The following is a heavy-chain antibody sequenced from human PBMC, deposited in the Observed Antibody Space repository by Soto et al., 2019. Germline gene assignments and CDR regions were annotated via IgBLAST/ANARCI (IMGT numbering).Heavy chain of an antibody. CDR1: GGSISSSSYY. J-gene: IGHJ6*02. CDR2: IYYSGST. CDR3: ASFSGSSWKTYYYYYGMDV. Sequence: QLQLQESGPGLVKPSETLSLTCTVSGGSISSSSYYWGWIRQPPGKGLEWIGSIYYSGSTYYNPSLKGRVTISVDTAKNQFSLKLSSVTAADTAVYYCASFSGSSWKTYYYYYGMDVWGQGTTVTVSS. V-gene: IGHV4-39*01. D-gene: IGHD6-6*01.